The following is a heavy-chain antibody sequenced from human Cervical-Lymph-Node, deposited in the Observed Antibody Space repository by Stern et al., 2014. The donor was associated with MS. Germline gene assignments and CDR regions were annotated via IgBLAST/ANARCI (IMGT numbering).Heavy chain of an antibody. Sequence: EVQLVESGGGLIQPGGSLRLSCAASGFTVSDNYMSWVRQAPGKGLEWVSVIYSGGATYYAGSVKGRFAISRDSSANTVYLQMNTLRAEDTAVYYCARLALGDWGQGTLVTVSS. J-gene: IGHJ4*02. CDR1: GFTVSDNY. V-gene: IGHV3-53*01. CDR3: ARLALGD. CDR2: IYSGGAT.